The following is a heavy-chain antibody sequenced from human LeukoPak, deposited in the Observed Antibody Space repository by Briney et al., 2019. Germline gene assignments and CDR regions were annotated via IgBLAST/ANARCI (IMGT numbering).Heavy chain of an antibody. D-gene: IGHD6-6*01. CDR1: RFTFSDFP. CDR3: AKDRIASPPQGRFDP. J-gene: IGHJ5*02. V-gene: IGHV3-23*01. CDR2: VSGSGSYT. Sequence: PGGSLRLSCAASRFTFSDFPMTWVRQAPGKGLEWVSTVSGSGSYTFYAGSVKGRFTISRDNFKTTLYLQMNSLGAEDTAIYYCAKDRIASPPQGRFDPWGQGTLVTVSS.